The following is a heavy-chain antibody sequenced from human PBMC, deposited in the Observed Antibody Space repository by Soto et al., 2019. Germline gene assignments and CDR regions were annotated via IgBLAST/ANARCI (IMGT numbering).Heavy chain of an antibody. CDR3: ARKRKLAAAGINYPENWFDP. Sequence: GASVKVSCKASGYNFNTFDIYWVRQATGHGLEWMGWMNPNSGNTGYAQELRGRVTMTRNTSISTAYMELSSLRSEDTAVYYCARKRKLAAAGINYPENWFDPWGQGTLVTVSS. CDR1: GYNFNTFD. J-gene: IGHJ5*02. D-gene: IGHD6-13*01. CDR2: MNPNSGNT. V-gene: IGHV1-8*02.